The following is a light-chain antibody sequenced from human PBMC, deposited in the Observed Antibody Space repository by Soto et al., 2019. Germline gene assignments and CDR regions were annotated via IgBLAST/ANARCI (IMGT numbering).Light chain of an antibody. CDR2: VNS. CDR1: SSNIGEGYD. V-gene: IGLV1-40*01. Sequence: QSVLTQPPSVSGAPGQRVTISCTGSSSNIGEGYDVHWYQLLPGTAPKLLIYVNSNRPSGVPDRFSGSKSGTSASLAITGLQAEDEADYYCQSYDSRLNGVVFGGGTQLTVL. CDR3: QSYDSRLNGVV. J-gene: IGLJ2*01.